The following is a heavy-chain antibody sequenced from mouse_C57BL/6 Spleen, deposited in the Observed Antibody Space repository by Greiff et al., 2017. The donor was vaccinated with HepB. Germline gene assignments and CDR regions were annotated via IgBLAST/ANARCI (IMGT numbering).Heavy chain of an antibody. Sequence: EVKLQESGPGLVKPSQSLSLTCSVTGYSITSGYYWNWIRQFPGNKLEWMGYISYDGSNNYNPSLKNRISITRDTSKNRFFLKLNSVTTEDTATYYCARERDYYGSSPYWYFDVWGTGTTVTVSS. D-gene: IGHD1-1*01. CDR1: GYSITSGYY. V-gene: IGHV3-6*01. CDR3: ARERDYYGSSPYWYFDV. CDR2: ISYDGSN. J-gene: IGHJ1*03.